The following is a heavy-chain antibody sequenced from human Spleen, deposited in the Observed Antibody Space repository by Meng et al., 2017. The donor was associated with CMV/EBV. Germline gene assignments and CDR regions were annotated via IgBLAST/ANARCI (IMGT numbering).Heavy chain of an antibody. CDR1: GYSFASYN. J-gene: IGHJ5*02. CDR2: IIPILGIA. D-gene: IGHD3-3*02. V-gene: IGHV1-69*10. CDR3: ARGTLAGWFDP. Sequence: SCKASGYSFASYNINWVRQAPGQGLEWMGGIIPILGIANYAQKFQGRVTITADKSTSTAYMELSSLRSEDTAVYYCARGTLAGWFDPWGQGTLVTVSS.